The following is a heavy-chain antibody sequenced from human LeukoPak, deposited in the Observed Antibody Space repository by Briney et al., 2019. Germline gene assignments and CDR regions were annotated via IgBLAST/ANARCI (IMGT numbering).Heavy chain of an antibody. CDR3: ARGGYDSTGYSVYYFDF. V-gene: IGHV4-30-4*01. CDR2: IYYSGST. D-gene: IGHD3-22*01. Sequence: SETLSLTCTVSGGSISSGDYYWSWIRQPPGKGLEWIGYIYYSGSTYYNPSLKSRVTISVDTSKNQFSLNLSSVTAADTAVYYCARGGYDSTGYSVYYFDFWGQGTLVTVSS. CDR1: GGSISSGDYY. J-gene: IGHJ4*02.